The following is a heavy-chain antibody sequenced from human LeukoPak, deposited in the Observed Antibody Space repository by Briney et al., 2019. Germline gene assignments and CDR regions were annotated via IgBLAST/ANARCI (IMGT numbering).Heavy chain of an antibody. D-gene: IGHD6-13*01. Sequence: SETLSLTCAVSGYSISSGSYWGWVRQPPGKGLEWIGSIYHSGDTYYNPSLRSRLTISVDKFKSQFSLKLTSMTAADTAVYYCSRQGSRSWYGDFDYWGQGTLVTVSS. J-gene: IGHJ4*02. CDR2: IYHSGDT. V-gene: IGHV4-38-2*01. CDR3: SRQGSRSWYGDFDY. CDR1: GYSISSGSY.